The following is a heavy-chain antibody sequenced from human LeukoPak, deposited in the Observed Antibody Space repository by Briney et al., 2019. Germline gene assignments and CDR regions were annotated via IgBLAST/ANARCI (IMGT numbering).Heavy chain of an antibody. CDR1: GLSFSSYA. J-gene: IGHJ4*02. Sequence: GGSLRLSCAASGLSFSSYAMSWVRQAPGKGLEWVSVISGNGGSTDYADAVEGRFTSSRDNSKNTLFLQMNTLRAEDTAVYYCAKSVAGRLDYWGQGTLVTVSS. V-gene: IGHV3-23*01. D-gene: IGHD2-15*01. CDR2: ISGNGGST. CDR3: AKSVAGRLDY.